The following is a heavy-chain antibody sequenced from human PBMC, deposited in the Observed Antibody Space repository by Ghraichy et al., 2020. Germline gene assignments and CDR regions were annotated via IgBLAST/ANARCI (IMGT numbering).Heavy chain of an antibody. J-gene: IGHJ3*02. D-gene: IGHD5-24*01. V-gene: IGHV3-23*01. CDR1: GFTFSSSV. Sequence: LSLTCAASGFTFSSSVMSWVRQAPGKGPVWVSIISGSGDTTYYADSVKGRFTISRDNSKNTLYLQMNSLRAEDTAVYCCASAMAYAFVIWGQGTMVTVSS. CDR3: ASAMAYAFVI. CDR2: ISGSGDTT.